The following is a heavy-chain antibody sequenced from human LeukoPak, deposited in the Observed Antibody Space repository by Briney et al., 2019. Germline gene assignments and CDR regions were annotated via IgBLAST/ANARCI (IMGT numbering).Heavy chain of an antibody. CDR2: INYRGTT. J-gene: IGHJ4*02. Sequence: SETLSLTCTVSGGSISSDIYYWSWIRQSPGKGLEWIGTINYRGTTYYNPSLMSRVTISVDTSKNQFSLRLSSVTAADTAVYHCARLWLGELTFDNWGQGTLVTVSS. CDR1: GGSISSDIYY. D-gene: IGHD3-10*01. CDR3: ARLWLGELTFDN. V-gene: IGHV4-39*07.